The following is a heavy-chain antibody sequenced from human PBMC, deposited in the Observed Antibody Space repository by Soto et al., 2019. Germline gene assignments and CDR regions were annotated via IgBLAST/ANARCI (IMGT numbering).Heavy chain of an antibody. V-gene: IGHV4-30-2*06. Sequence: SETLSLTCAVSGGSISSGAYSWNWIRQSPGKGLEWIAYIYLSGNTYSNPSLKSRVTISLDRSKNQFSLRLTSVTAADTAVYYCAREGQFYDSSGYFDSWGQGIQVTVSS. D-gene: IGHD3-22*01. CDR1: GGSISSGAYS. CDR2: IYLSGNT. CDR3: AREGQFYDSSGYFDS. J-gene: IGHJ4*02.